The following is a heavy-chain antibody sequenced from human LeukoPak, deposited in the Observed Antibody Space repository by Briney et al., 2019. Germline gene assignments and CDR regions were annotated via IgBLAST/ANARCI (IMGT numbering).Heavy chain of an antibody. Sequence: GGPLRLSCAASSFTFSSYWMTWVRQAPGKGLEWVANIKEDGSKTFYVDSVKGRFTISRDNAKNSLYLQMNSLRAEDTAVYYCARDPYYYDSGSFAAFDIWGQGTMVTVSS. CDR3: ARDPYYYDSGSFAAFDI. V-gene: IGHV3-7*01. CDR2: IKEDGSKT. CDR1: SFTFSSYW. J-gene: IGHJ3*02. D-gene: IGHD3-10*01.